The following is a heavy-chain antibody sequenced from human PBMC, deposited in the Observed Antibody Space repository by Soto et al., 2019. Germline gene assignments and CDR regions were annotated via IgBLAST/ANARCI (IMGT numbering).Heavy chain of an antibody. CDR3: ARGWDYYDSSGHWSFDY. D-gene: IGHD3-22*01. J-gene: IGHJ4*02. CDR2: MNPNSGNT. V-gene: IGHV1-8*01. CDR1: GYPFTSSD. Sequence: AAVTVSCKAAGYPFTSSDINWVRQAPGQGLEWMGWMNPNSGNTGYAQKFQGRVTMTRNTSISTAYMELSSLRSEDTAVYYCARGWDYYDSSGHWSFDYWGQGTLVTVSS.